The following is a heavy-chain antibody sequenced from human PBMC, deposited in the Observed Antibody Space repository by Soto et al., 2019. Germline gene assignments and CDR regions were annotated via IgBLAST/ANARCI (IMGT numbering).Heavy chain of an antibody. V-gene: IGHV3-74*03. D-gene: IGHD1-26*01. Sequence: EVQLVESGGGLVQPGGSLRLSCAASGFTFGSYSMHWLRQPPGKGLLWVSRINSDGSSKKYADSGKDRFTISRDNAKNTLDLQRNSLRAEDTAVYYCARDVRLQSFDPWGQGILVTVSS. CDR2: INSDGSSK. J-gene: IGHJ5*02. CDR3: ARDVRLQSFDP. CDR1: GFTFGSYS.